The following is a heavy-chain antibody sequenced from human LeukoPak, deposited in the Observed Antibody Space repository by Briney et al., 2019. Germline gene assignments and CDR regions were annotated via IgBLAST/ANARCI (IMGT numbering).Heavy chain of an antibody. CDR2: INPNSGGT. CDR3: ARCWGSGIYLFDAFDI. J-gene: IGHJ3*02. D-gene: IGHD1-26*01. Sequence: ASVKVSCKASGYTFTSYYMHWVRQAPGQGLEWMGWINPNSGGTNYAQKFQGRVTMTRDTSISTAYMELSRLRSDDTAVYYCARCWGSGIYLFDAFDIWGQGTMVTVSS. CDR1: GYTFTSYY. V-gene: IGHV1-2*02.